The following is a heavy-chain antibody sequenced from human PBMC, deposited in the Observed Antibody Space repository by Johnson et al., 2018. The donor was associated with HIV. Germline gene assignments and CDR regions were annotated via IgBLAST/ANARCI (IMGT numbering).Heavy chain of an antibody. Sequence: VQLVESGGGLVQPGGSLRLSCAASGFTFSSYAMSWVRQAPGKGLEWVSAISGSGGSKYYADSVKGRFPISRDNSKNTLYLQMNSLRAVDTAVNYCAKVRVLLWCRERVEDDAFDIWGQGTMVTVSS. CDR1: GFTFSSYA. V-gene: IGHV3-23*04. CDR3: AKVRVLLWCRERVEDDAFDI. J-gene: IGHJ3*02. D-gene: IGHD3-10*01. CDR2: ISGSGGSK.